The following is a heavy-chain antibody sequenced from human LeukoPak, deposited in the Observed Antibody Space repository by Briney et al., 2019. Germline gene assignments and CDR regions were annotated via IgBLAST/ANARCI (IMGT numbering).Heavy chain of an antibody. D-gene: IGHD3-9*01. CDR2: IIPIFGTA. J-gene: IGHJ6*02. V-gene: IGHV1-69*13. CDR1: GGTFSSYA. Sequence: ASVKVSCKASGGTFSSYAISWVRQAPGQGLEWMGGIIPIFGTANYAQKFQGGVTITADESTSTAYMELSSLRSEDTAVYYCAGFDYYYGMDVWGQGTTVTVSS. CDR3: AGFDYYYGMDV.